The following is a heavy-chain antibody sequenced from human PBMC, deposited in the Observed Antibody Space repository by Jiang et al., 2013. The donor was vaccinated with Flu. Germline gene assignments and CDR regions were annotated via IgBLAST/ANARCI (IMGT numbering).Heavy chain of an antibody. CDR2: IYWDDDK. CDR1: GFSLSTSGVG. Sequence: KPTQTLTLTCTFSGFSLSTSGVGVGCIRQPPGKALEWLALIYWDDDKRYSPSLRSRLTITKDTSKNQVVLTMTDMDPVDTATYYCAHSQPTFGGVIVEYYFDYWAREPWSPSPQ. V-gene: IGHV2-5*02. J-gene: IGHJ4*02. D-gene: IGHD3-16*02. CDR3: AHSQPTFGGVIVEYYFDY.